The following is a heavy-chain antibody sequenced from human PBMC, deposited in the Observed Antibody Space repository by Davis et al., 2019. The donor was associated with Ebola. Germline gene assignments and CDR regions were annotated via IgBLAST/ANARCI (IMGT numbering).Heavy chain of an antibody. J-gene: IGHJ4*02. CDR1: GGSFSGYY. CDR2: INHSGST. CDR3: AGTIFGVAPPYFDY. D-gene: IGHD3-3*01. Sequence: MPSETLSLTCAVYGGSFSGYYWSRIRYPPGKGLEWIGEINHSGSTNSNPSLTSRVTISVDTSKNQFYLKLSSVTAADTAVYYCAGTIFGVAPPYFDYWGQGTLVTVSS. V-gene: IGHV4-34*01.